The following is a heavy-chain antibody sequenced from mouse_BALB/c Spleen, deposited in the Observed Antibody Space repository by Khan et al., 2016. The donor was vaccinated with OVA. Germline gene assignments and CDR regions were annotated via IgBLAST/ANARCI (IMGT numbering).Heavy chain of an antibody. J-gene: IGHJ2*01. CDR1: GYTFASYW. CDR3: ARGRTDD. V-gene: IGHV1-7*01. CDR2: INPRNGYP. Sequence: VQLQQSGAELAKPGASVKMSCQASGYTFASYWMHWIKQRPGQGLAWIGSINPRNGYPEYNQQFPDKATLPADKSSSTAYMQLSSLTSEDYSVEYCARGRTDDWGQGTTRTVSS.